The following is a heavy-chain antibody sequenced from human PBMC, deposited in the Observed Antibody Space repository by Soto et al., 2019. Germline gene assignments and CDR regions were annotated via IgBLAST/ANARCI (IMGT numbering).Heavy chain of an antibody. CDR2: IYHSGST. V-gene: IGHV4-4*02. CDR3: ARAGDDILTGYWFVP. D-gene: IGHD3-9*01. Sequence: PSETLSLTCAVSGGSISRSNWWSWVRRPPGKGLEWIGEIYHSGSTNYNPSLKSRVTISVDKSKNQFSLKVRSVTAADTAVYYCARAGDDILTGYWFVPWGQGTLVTISS. CDR1: GGSISRSNW. J-gene: IGHJ5*02.